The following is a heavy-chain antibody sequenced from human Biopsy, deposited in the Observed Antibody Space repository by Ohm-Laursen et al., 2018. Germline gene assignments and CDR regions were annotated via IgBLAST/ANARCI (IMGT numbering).Heavy chain of an antibody. CDR2: ISTSGSST. CDR3: ARHGDNDYSNFDS. Sequence: GSLRLSCTASGFIFSDYKMNWVRQPPGRGLEWVSSISTSGSSTNYADPVKGRFTMSRDNAEKSLYLQMNSLGVEDTAVYYCARHGDNDYSNFDSWGQGALVTVSS. CDR1: GFIFSDYK. V-gene: IGHV3-21*01. J-gene: IGHJ4*02. D-gene: IGHD4-11*01.